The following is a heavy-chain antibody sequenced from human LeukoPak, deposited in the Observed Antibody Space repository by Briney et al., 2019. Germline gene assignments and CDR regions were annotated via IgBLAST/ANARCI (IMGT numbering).Heavy chain of an antibody. CDR2: ISGSGGST. CDR3: AKDRTYAPTPEVFAY. Sequence: PGGSLRLSCAASGFTFSSYWMHWVRQAPGKGLEWVSAISGSGGSTYYADSVKGRFTISRDNSKNTLYLQMNSLRAENTAVYYCAKDRTYAPTPEVFAYWGQGTLVTVSS. J-gene: IGHJ4*02. D-gene: IGHD1-14*01. CDR1: GFTFSSYW. V-gene: IGHV3-23*01.